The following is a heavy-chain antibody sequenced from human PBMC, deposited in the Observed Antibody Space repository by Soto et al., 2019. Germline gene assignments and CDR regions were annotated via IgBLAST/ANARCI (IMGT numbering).Heavy chain of an antibody. Sequence: GSLRLSCTASGFTFSSSAISWVRQTPGKGLEWVSTISGSGGNTYSADSVKGRFTISRDNSKNTLYLQMNNLRAEDTGVYYCAKDGCSGSKCYGYFQHWGQGTLVTVS. CDR3: AKDGCSGSKCYGYFQH. V-gene: IGHV3-23*01. D-gene: IGHD2-15*01. J-gene: IGHJ1*01. CDR2: ISGSGGNT. CDR1: GFTFSSSA.